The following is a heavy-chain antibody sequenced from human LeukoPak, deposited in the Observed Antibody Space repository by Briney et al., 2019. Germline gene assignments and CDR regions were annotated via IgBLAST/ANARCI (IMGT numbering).Heavy chain of an antibody. CDR1: GFIFTDYW. CDR2: IKQDGSEK. CDR3: TREMVMIDY. Sequence: GGSLRLSCAASGFIFTDYWMSWVRQAPGKGLEWVANIKQDGSEKYYVGSVKGRFTISRDNAKSSLYLQMNSLRAEDTAVYYCTREMVMIDYWGQGNLVTVSS. V-gene: IGHV3-7*03. J-gene: IGHJ4*02. D-gene: IGHD4-23*01.